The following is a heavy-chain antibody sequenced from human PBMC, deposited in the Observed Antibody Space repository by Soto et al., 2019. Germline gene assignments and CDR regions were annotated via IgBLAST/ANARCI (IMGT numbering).Heavy chain of an antibody. Sequence: QLQLQESGPGLVKPSETLSLTCTVSGDSISSNNYYCAWIRQPPGKGLECIGSTYYTGSTYYNPSLKSRVAMSVDTSETRFSLRLSSVTAADTAVYYCARHPGYAVQTVYATHYFNYWGQGIMVTVST. CDR1: GDSISSNNYY. CDR3: ARHPGYAVQTVYATHYFNY. J-gene: IGHJ4*02. V-gene: IGHV4-39*01. D-gene: IGHD2-8*01. CDR2: TYYTGST.